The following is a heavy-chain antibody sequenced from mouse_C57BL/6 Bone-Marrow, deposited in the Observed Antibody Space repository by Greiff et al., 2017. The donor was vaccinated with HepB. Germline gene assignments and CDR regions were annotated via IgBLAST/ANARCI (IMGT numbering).Heavy chain of an antibody. D-gene: IGHD2-1*01. CDR3: TTDGNSTWCAY. J-gene: IGHJ3*01. CDR1: GFNIKDDY. V-gene: IGHV14-4*01. CDR2: IDPENGDT. Sequence: EVQLQQSGAELVRPGASVKLSCTASGFNIKDDYMHWVKQRPEQGLEWIGWIDPENGDTEYASKFQGKATITADTSSNTAYLQLSSLTSEDTAVYYCTTDGNSTWCAYWGQGTLVTVSA.